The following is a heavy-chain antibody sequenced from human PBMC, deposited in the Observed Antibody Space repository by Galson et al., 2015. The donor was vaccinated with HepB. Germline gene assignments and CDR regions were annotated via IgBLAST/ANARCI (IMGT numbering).Heavy chain of an antibody. D-gene: IGHD5/OR15-5a*01. J-gene: IGHJ4*02. CDR3: TRSSDVVSTYY. CDR2: MYYSGST. Sequence: TLSLTCTVSGDSISSSTYYWGWIRQPPGKGLEWIGSMYYSGSTYYNPSLKSRITISVDTSKNLFSLDLRSVTAADTAVYYCTRSSDVVSTYYWGQGTLVTVSS. V-gene: IGHV4-39*01. CDR1: GDSISSSTYY.